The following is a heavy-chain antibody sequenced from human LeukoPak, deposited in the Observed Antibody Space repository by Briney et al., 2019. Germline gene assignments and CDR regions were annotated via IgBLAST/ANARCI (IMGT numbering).Heavy chain of an antibody. CDR2: ISAYNGNT. J-gene: IGHJ6*02. D-gene: IGHD1-26*01. CDR1: GYTFTGYY. Sequence: GASVKVSCKASGYTFTGYYMHWVRQAPGQGLEWMGWISAYNGNTNYAQKLQGRVTMTTDTSTSTAYMELRSLRSDDTAVYYCARGDGETGGVSYYGMDVWGQGTTVTVSS. V-gene: IGHV1-18*04. CDR3: ARGDGETGGVSYYGMDV.